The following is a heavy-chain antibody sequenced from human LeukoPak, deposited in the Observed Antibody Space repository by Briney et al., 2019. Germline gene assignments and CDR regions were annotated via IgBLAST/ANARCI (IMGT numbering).Heavy chain of an antibody. CDR2: IVVGSGNT. D-gene: IGHD2-21*02. Sequence: ASVKVSCKGSGYTLTELSMHWVRQARGQRLEWIGWIVVGSGNTNYAQKFQEGVTITRDMSTSTSYMELSSLRSEDTAVYYCAAVGCGGNCYSLHYYMDVWGKGTTVTVSS. CDR3: AAVGCGGNCYSLHYYMDV. J-gene: IGHJ6*03. V-gene: IGHV1-58*02. CDR1: GYTLTELS.